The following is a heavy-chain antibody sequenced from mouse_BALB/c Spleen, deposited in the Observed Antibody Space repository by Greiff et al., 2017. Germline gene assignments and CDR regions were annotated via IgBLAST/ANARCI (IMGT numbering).Heavy chain of an antibody. J-gene: IGHJ2*01. V-gene: IGHV2-3*01. CDR3: AKEGHYYGSSPYYLDY. D-gene: IGHD1-1*01. Sequence: QVQLQQSGPGLVEPSQSLSITCTVSGFSFTSYGVSWVRQPPGKGLEWLGVIWGDGSTNYHSALISRLSISKDNSKSHVFLKLNSLQTDDTATYYCAKEGHYYGSSPYYLDYWGQGTTLTVSS. CDR1: GFSFTSYG. CDR2: IWGDGST.